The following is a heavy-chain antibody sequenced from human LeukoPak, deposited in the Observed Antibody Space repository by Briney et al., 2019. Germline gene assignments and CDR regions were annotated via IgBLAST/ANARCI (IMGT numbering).Heavy chain of an antibody. CDR2: ISSSSSYT. J-gene: IGHJ4*02. Sequence: PRRSLRLSCAASGFTLSDYYMSWIRQAPGKGLEWVSYISSSSSYTNYADSVKGRFTISRDNSRNSLYLEMNSLKTEDSAFYYCAKDTLYSSSSLDYWGQGTLLTVSS. D-gene: IGHD6-6*01. CDR3: AKDTLYSSSSLDY. CDR1: GFTLSDYY. V-gene: IGHV3-11*03.